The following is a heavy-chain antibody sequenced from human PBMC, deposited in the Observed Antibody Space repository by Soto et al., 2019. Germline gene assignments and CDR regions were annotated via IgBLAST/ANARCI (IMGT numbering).Heavy chain of an antibody. CDR3: AKDRSTMRWFDP. CDR1: GASVRSLH. D-gene: IGHD1-1*01. CDR2: VQMSGTT. Sequence: SQTLSLTCAVSGASVRSLHWSWIRQAAGKGLEWIGRVQMSGTTNYNPSLKTRVTMSLDTSKNEVSLRMTSVTAADTAVYFCAKDRSTMRWFDPWGQGILVTVSS. J-gene: IGHJ5*02. V-gene: IGHV4-4*07.